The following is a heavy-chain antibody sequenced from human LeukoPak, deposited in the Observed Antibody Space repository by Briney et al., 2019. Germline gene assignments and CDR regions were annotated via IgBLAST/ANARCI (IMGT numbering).Heavy chain of an antibody. CDR2: IYYSGST. Sequence: SETLSLTCTVSGGSISSSSYYWGWIRQPPGKGLEWIGSIYYSGSTYYNPSLKSRVTISVDRSKNQFSLKLSSVTAADTAVYYCARDYSSSWNDAFDIWGQGTMVTVSS. J-gene: IGHJ3*02. CDR3: ARDYSSSWNDAFDI. CDR1: GGSISSSSYY. V-gene: IGHV4-39*07. D-gene: IGHD6-13*01.